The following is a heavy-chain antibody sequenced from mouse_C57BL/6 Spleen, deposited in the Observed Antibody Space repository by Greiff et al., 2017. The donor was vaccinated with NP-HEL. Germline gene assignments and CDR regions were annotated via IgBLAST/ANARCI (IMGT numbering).Heavy chain of an antibody. D-gene: IGHD3-3*01. CDR3: ARVGHDYFDY. CDR1: GYAFSSSW. Sequence: LVEPGASVKISCKASGYAFSSSWMNWVKQRPGKGLEWIGRIYPGDGDTNYNGKFKGKATLTADKSSSTAYMQLSSLTSEDSAVYFCARVGHDYFDYWGQGTTLTVSS. CDR2: IYPGDGDT. J-gene: IGHJ2*01. V-gene: IGHV1-82*01.